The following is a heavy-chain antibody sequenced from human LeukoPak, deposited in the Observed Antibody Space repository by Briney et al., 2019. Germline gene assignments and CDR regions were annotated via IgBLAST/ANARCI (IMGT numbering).Heavy chain of an antibody. CDR2: IRSKADTYAT. V-gene: IGHV3-73*01. J-gene: IGHJ4*02. CDR1: GFTFSGST. D-gene: IGHD2-15*01. Sequence: GGSLRLSCAAPGFTFSGSTMHWVRQASGKGLEWVGRIRSKADTYATAYSPSVRGRFTISRDDSKNTAYLQMNSLRAEDTAVYYCAKASAVVVVAAKYFDYWGQGTLVTVSS. CDR3: AKASAVVVVAAKYFDY.